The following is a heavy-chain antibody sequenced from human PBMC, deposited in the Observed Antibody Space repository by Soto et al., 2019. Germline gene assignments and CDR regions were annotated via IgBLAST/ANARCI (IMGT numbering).Heavy chain of an antibody. D-gene: IGHD2-21*01. Sequence: SETLSLTCTVSGGSISSYYWSWIRQPPGKGLEWIGYIYYSGSTNYNPSLKSRVTISVDTSKNQFSLKLSSVTAADTAVYYCATRGDTGDIDYWGQGTLVTVSS. V-gene: IGHV4-59*01. CDR3: ATRGDTGDIDY. J-gene: IGHJ4*02. CDR2: IYYSGST. CDR1: GGSISSYY.